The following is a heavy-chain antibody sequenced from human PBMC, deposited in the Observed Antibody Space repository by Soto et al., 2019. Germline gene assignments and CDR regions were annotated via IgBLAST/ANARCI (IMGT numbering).Heavy chain of an antibody. CDR1: GFTFSSYG. CDR2: ISYDGSNK. V-gene: IGHV3-30*18. D-gene: IGHD6-6*01. Sequence: TGGSLRLSCVASGFTFSSYGMHWVRQAPGKGLEWVAVISYDGSNKYYADSVKGRFTISRDNSKNTLYLQMNSLRAEDTAVYYCAKSASIAARRGGYYYGMDVWGQGTTVTVSS. CDR3: AKSASIAARRGGYYYGMDV. J-gene: IGHJ6*02.